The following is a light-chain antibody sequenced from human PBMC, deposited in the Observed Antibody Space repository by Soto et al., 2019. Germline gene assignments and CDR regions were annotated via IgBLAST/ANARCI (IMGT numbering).Light chain of an antibody. CDR1: SSDVGDYNY. CDR3: SSYTSSSTYV. CDR2: EVS. J-gene: IGLJ1*01. V-gene: IGLV2-14*01. Sequence: QSALTQPASVSGSPGQSITISCTGTSSDVGDYNYVSWYQQHPGKAPKLFIYEVSLRPSWVSNRFSGSKSGNTASLTISGLLAEDEADYYCSSYTSSSTYVLGTGTKVTVL.